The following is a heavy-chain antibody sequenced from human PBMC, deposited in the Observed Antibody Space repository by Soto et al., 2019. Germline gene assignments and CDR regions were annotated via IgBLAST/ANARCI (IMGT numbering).Heavy chain of an antibody. CDR2: INHSGST. CDR1: GGSISSGGYY. CDR3: ARTSRFDC. D-gene: IGHD6-6*01. Sequence: SETLSLTCTVSGGSISSGGYYWSWIRQHPGKGLEWIGEINHSGSTYYNPSLKSRVTMSLDTSKNQFSLKLSSVTAADTAVYYCARTSRFDCWGQGTLVTVSS. V-gene: IGHV4-31*03. J-gene: IGHJ4*02.